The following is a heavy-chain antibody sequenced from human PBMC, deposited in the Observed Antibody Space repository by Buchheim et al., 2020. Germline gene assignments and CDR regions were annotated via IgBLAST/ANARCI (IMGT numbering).Heavy chain of an antibody. Sequence: EVQLLESGGGLVQPGGSLRLSCAASGFTFSSYAMSWVRQAPGKGLEWVSAISGSGGRTYYADSVKGRFTISRDNSKNPLYLQMNSLRAEDTAVYYCANSKAYCGGDCYYWFDPWGQGTL. CDR3: ANSKAYCGGDCYYWFDP. J-gene: IGHJ5*02. CDR1: GFTFSSYA. CDR2: ISGSGGRT. V-gene: IGHV3-23*01. D-gene: IGHD2-21*01.